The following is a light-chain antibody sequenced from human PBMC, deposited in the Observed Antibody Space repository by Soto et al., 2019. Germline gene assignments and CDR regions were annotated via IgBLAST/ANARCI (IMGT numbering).Light chain of an antibody. CDR2: DAS. V-gene: IGKV3-11*01. Sequence: IVLTQSPATLSLSPGERATLSCRASQSVSIYLAWYQQKPGQAPRLLIYDASNRATGIPARFSGGGSGTDFTLTISSLEPEDFAVYYCQQRSNRPLTFGPGTKVDIK. J-gene: IGKJ3*01. CDR3: QQRSNRPLT. CDR1: QSVSIY.